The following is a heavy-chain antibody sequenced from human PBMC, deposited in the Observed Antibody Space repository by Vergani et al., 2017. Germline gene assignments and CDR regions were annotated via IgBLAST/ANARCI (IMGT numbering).Heavy chain of an antibody. Sequence: EVQLLESGGGLVQPGGSLRLSCAASGFLFSDYWLNWVRQSPGGGLEWVANIKQDGSEEFYVDSVKGRFTISRDNAKNSVFLQINGLRAEDTAVYYCARGALGISSYWGQGTLVTVSS. D-gene: IGHD7-27*01. CDR1: GFLFSDYW. J-gene: IGHJ4*02. CDR3: ARGALGISSY. V-gene: IGHV3-7*01. CDR2: IKQDGSEE.